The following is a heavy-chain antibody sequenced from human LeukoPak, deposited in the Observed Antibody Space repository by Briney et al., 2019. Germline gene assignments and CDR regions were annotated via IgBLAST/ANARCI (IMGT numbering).Heavy chain of an antibody. V-gene: IGHV4-30-4*01. CDR2: ISYSGST. Sequence: SETLCLTCTVSDVSLSTGYYYWIWIRQPPGKGLEWIGYISYSGSTYYNPSLKSRVAISVDTSKNQFSLKLTFLTAADTAVYYCARESYSRYYYFDYWGERTLVTVSS. D-gene: IGHD6-13*01. CDR3: ARESYSRYYYFDY. J-gene: IGHJ4*02. CDR1: DVSLSTGYYY.